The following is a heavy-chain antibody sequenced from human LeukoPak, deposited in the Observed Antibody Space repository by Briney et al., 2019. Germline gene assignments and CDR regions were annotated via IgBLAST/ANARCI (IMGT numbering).Heavy chain of an antibody. Sequence: PSETLSLTCTVSGGSISSGGYYWSWIRQHPGKGLEWIGYIYYSGSTYYNPSLKSRVTISVDTSKIQFSLKLSSVTDADTAVYYCARERAGTMVRGVIYYYYYMDVWGKGTTVTVSS. CDR2: IYYSGST. CDR3: ARERAGTMVRGVIYYYYYMDV. V-gene: IGHV4-31*03. CDR1: GGSISSGGYY. J-gene: IGHJ6*03. D-gene: IGHD3-10*01.